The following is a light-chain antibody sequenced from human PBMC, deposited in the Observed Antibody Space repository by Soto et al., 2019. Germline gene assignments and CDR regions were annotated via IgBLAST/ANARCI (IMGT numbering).Light chain of an antibody. J-gene: IGLJ1*01. V-gene: IGLV2-11*01. CDR1: SSDVGGYNY. CDR3: CSYAGSYIYV. Sequence: QPVLNQPRSVSGSPGQSVTISCTGTSSDVGGYNYVSWYQQHPDKAPKVMIYDVTKRPSGVPDRFSGSKSGNTASLTISGLQAEDEADYYCCSYAGSYIYVFGTGTKVTVL. CDR2: DVT.